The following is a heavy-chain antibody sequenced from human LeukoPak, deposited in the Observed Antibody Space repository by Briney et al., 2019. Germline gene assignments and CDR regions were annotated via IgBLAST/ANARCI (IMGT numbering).Heavy chain of an antibody. V-gene: IGHV6-1*01. CDR1: GDSVSSNSAA. CDR2: THYRSKWYN. D-gene: IGHD1-1*01. Sequence: SQTLSLTCAISGDSVSSNSAAWNWIRQSPSRGLEWLGRTHYRSKWYNDYAVSVKSRITINPDTSKNQFSLQLNSVTPEDTAVYYCARDLLATTGYALGYWGQGMLVTVSS. J-gene: IGHJ4*02. CDR3: ARDLLATTGYALGY.